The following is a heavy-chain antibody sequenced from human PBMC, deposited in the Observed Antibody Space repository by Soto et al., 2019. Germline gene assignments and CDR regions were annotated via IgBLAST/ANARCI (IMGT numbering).Heavy chain of an antibody. J-gene: IGHJ1*01. CDR2: INAGNGNT. CDR1: GFSFIDYS. D-gene: IGHD5-12*01. V-gene: IGHV1-3*01. CDR3: ARSAKKTWLPDF. Sequence: ASVKVSCKASGFSFIDYSILWVRQAPEQSLEWLGWINAGNGNTKYSHKFQDRVTITSDTSATTTYMELRSLRSEDTAVFYCARSAKKTWLPDFWGQGTLVTVSS.